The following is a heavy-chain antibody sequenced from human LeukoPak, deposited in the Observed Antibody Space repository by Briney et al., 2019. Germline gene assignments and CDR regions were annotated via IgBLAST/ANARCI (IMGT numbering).Heavy chain of an antibody. CDR3: AKDLGYCSGGSCYLYYYYGMDV. CDR2: ISYDGSNK. CDR1: GFTFSSYG. D-gene: IGHD2-15*01. Sequence: GGSLRLSCAASGFTFSSYGMHWVRQAPGEGLEWVAVISYDGSNKYYADSVKGRFTISRDNSKNTLYLQMNSLRAEDTAVYYCAKDLGYCSGGSCYLYYYYGMDVWGQGTTVTVSS. J-gene: IGHJ6*02. V-gene: IGHV3-30*18.